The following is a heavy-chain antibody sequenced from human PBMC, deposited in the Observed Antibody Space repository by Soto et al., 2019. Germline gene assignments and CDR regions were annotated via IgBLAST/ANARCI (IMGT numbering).Heavy chain of an antibody. CDR1: GFTFSTYA. Sequence: EVQLVHSGGGLVQPGGSLRLSCRASGFTFSTYAMDWVRQAPGKGLEWISYITSSSSSTYYADSVKGRFTISRDNAKDLLYLQMDTLRDEDTAIYYCARDLGYGLGSNCCYFDYWGQGTLVTVSS. CDR2: ITSSSSST. CDR3: ARDLGYGLGSNCCYFDY. J-gene: IGHJ4*02. D-gene: IGHD3-10*01. V-gene: IGHV3-48*02.